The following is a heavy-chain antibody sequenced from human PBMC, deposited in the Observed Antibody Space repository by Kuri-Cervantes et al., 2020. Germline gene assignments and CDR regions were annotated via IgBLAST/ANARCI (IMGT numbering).Heavy chain of an antibody. D-gene: IGHD2-15*01. Sequence: SLKISCAASGFTFDDYAMHWVRQAPGKGLEWVSGISWNSGSIGYADSVKGRFTISRDNAKNSLYLQMNSLRAEDTAVYYCAREVGDCSGGSCYSRRGFDAFDIWGQGTMVTVSS. J-gene: IGHJ3*02. CDR2: ISWNSGSI. CDR3: AREVGDCSGGSCYSRRGFDAFDI. CDR1: GFTFDDYA. V-gene: IGHV3-9*01.